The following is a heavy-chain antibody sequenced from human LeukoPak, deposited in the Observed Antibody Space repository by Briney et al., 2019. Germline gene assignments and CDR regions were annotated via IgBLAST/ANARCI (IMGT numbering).Heavy chain of an antibody. D-gene: IGHD2-2*02. Sequence: SSETLSLTCAVYGGSFSGYYWSWIRQPPGKGLEWIGEINHSGSTNYNPSLKSRVTISVDTSKNQFSLKLSSVTAADTAVYYCARGGKSGYCCSTSCYTRRSLYFDYWGQGTLVTVSS. CDR2: INHSGST. J-gene: IGHJ4*02. CDR1: GGSFSGYY. V-gene: IGHV4-34*01. CDR3: ARGGKSGYCCSTSCYTRRSLYFDY.